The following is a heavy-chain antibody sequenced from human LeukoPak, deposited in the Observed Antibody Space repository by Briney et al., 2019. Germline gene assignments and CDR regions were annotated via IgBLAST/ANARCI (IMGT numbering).Heavy chain of an antibody. CDR1: GFTFSSYG. CDR2: IRYDGSNK. D-gene: IGHD2-15*01. CDR3: ARDRYCSGGSCYDTYNWFDP. Sequence: GGSLRLSCAASGFTFSSYGMHWVRQAPGKGLEWVAFIRYDGSNKYYADSVKGRFTISRDNSKNTLYLQMNSLRVEDTAVYYCARDRYCSGGSCYDTYNWFDPWGQGTLVTVSS. J-gene: IGHJ5*02. V-gene: IGHV3-30*02.